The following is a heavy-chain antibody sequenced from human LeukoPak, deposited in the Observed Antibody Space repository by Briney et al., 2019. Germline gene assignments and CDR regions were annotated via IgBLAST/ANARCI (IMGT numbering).Heavy chain of an antibody. CDR2: ITNSGENT. CDR1: GFSFPYG. J-gene: IGHJ4*02. D-gene: IGHD3-22*01. V-gene: IGHV3-23*01. Sequence: GGSLRLSCEASGFSFPYGMSWVRQAPGKGLEWVSGITNSGENTYYADSVKGRFTISRDNSKNTLFLEMNSLRVEDTAVYYCAKDMYYDSSGPVFDYWGQGTLVTVSS. CDR3: AKDMYYDSSGPVFDY.